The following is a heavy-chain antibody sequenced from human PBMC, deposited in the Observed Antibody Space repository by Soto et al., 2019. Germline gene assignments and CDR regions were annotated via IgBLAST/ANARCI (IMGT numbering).Heavy chain of an antibody. CDR1: GVTSRNYA. J-gene: IGHJ6*02. CDR3: AGIDYSTSAGV. D-gene: IGHD6-13*01. V-gene: IGHV3-64*04. CDR2: IRSDGGGT. Sequence: LRLSSSDSGVTSRNYAMYSVRQAPWKGLEYVSAIRSDGGGTYYADSVKGRFTISRDNSKNTLYLQMSILRAEDTAVYFCAGIDYSTSAGVWGQGTTVTVSS.